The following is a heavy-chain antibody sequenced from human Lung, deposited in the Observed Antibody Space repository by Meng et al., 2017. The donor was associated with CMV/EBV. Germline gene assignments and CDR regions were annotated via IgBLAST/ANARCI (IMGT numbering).Heavy chain of an antibody. V-gene: IGHV3-53*01. CDR3: ATRRSGGSVPGWAWGMDF. CDR1: GFTGSANY. CDR2: INSGGWT. D-gene: IGHD2-2*01. J-gene: IGHJ6*02. Sequence: GGSLRLXCVASGFTGSANYMSWVRQAPGKGLEWVSVINSGGWTYYADAVKGRFTISRDNSKNTVYLQLNSLRAEDTAMYYCATRRSGGSVPGWAWGMDFWGHGXTVTVSS.